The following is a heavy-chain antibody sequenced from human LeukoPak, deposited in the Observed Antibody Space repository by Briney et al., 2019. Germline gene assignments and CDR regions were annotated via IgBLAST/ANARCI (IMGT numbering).Heavy chain of an antibody. D-gene: IGHD2-2*01. CDR1: GGTFSSYA. CDR3: AGRVPATDYYYGMDV. Sequence: SVKVSCKASGGTFSSYAISWVRQAPGQVLEWMGRIIPILGIANYAQKFQGRVTITADKSTSTAYMELSSLRSEDTAVYYCAGRVPATDYYYGMDVWGQGTTVTVSS. CDR2: IIPILGIA. V-gene: IGHV1-69*04. J-gene: IGHJ6*02.